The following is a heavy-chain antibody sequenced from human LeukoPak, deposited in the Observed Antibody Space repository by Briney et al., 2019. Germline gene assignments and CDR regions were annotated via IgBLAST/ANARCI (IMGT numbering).Heavy chain of an antibody. Sequence: GGSLRLSCAASGFTVSSNYMSWVRQAPGKGLEWVSVIYSGGSTYYADSVKGRFTISRDNSKNTLYLQMNSLRAEDTAVYYCVRDPEVAGTNAFDIWGQGTMVTVSS. CDR1: GFTVSSNY. J-gene: IGHJ3*02. CDR3: VRDPEVAGTNAFDI. CDR2: IYSGGST. V-gene: IGHV3-66*01. D-gene: IGHD6-19*01.